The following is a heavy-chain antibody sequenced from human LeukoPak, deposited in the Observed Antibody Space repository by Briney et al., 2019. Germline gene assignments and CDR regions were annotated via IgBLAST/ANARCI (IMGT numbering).Heavy chain of an antibody. CDR2: IRYDGSNK. CDR3: VRDCRRFGEYDY. V-gene: IGHV3-30*02. J-gene: IGHJ4*02. CDR1: GFTFSSYG. D-gene: IGHD3-10*01. Sequence: PGGSLRLSXAASGFTFSSYGMHWVCQAPGKGLEWVAFIRYDGSNKYYADSVKGRFTISRDNAKNSLYLQMNSLRAEDTAVYYCVRDCRRFGEYDYWGQGTLVTVSS.